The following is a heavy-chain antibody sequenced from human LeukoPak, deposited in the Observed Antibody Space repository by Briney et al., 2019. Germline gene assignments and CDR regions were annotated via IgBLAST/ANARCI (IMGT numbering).Heavy chain of an antibody. CDR1: GGTFSSYA. CDR3: ARVTPPSNYYDSSGYIFDY. CDR2: IIPIFGTA. Sequence: SVKVSCKASGGTFSSYAISSVRQAPGQGLEWMGGIIPIFGTANYAQKFQGRVTITTVESTSTAYMELSSLRSEDTAVYYCARVTPPSNYYDSSGYIFDYWGQGTLVTVSS. V-gene: IGHV1-69*05. D-gene: IGHD3-22*01. J-gene: IGHJ4*02.